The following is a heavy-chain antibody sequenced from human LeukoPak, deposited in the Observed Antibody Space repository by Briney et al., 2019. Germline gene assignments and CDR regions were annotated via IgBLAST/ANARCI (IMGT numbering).Heavy chain of an antibody. V-gene: IGHV3-30*03. CDR3: ARDPYYSNHLDF. Sequence: PGGSLRLSCAASGFPFSNYGMDWVRQAPGRGLEWVAIISYDGSKKYYGDSVKGRFSISRDNAMKSLYLQMKSLRAEDTAVYYCARDPYYSNHLDFLGQGTLVTVSS. CDR1: GFPFSNYG. CDR2: ISYDGSKK. D-gene: IGHD4-11*01. J-gene: IGHJ4*02.